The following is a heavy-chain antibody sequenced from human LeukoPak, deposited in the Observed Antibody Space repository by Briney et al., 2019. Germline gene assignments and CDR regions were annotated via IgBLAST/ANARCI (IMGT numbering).Heavy chain of an antibody. CDR3: AHRRPMTPDAFDI. D-gene: IGHD2-15*01. Sequence: TLSLTCTVSGGSISSSSYYWGWIRQPPGKALEWLALIYWDDDKRYSPSLKSRLTITKDTSKNQVVLIMTNMDPVDTATYYCAHRRPMTPDAFDIWGQGTMVTVSS. CDR1: GGSISSSSYY. J-gene: IGHJ3*02. V-gene: IGHV2-5*02. CDR2: IYWDDDK.